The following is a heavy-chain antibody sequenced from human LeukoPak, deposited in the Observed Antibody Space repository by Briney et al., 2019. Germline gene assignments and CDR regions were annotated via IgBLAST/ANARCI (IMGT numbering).Heavy chain of an antibody. V-gene: IGHV3-33*06. CDR2: IWYDGSNK. Sequence: GGSLRLSCAASGFTFSSYGMHWVRQAPGKGLEWVAVIWYDGSNKYYADSVKGRFTISRDNSKNTLYLQMNSLRAEDTAAYYCAKELYSSSWSYYFDYWGQGTLVTVSS. CDR1: GFTFSSYG. CDR3: AKELYSSSWSYYFDY. J-gene: IGHJ4*02. D-gene: IGHD6-13*01.